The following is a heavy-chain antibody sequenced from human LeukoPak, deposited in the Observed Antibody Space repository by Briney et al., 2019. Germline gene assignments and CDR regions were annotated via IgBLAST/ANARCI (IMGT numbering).Heavy chain of an antibody. CDR3: ARHIGANYYGSGSYRWFDP. CDR1: GGSISSYY. D-gene: IGHD3-10*01. J-gene: IGHJ5*02. V-gene: IGHV4-34*01. Sequence: SETLSLTCTVSGGSISSYYWSWIRQPPGKGLEWIGEINHSGSTNYNPSLKSRVTISVDTSKNQFSLKLSSVTAADTAVYYCARHIGANYYGSGSYRWFDPWGQGTLVTVSS. CDR2: INHSGST.